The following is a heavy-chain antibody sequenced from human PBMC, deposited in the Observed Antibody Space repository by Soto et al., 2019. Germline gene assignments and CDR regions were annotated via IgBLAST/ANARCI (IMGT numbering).Heavy chain of an antibody. D-gene: IGHD3-3*01. CDR3: ARSSGGNFGIIIEGSNWFDP. V-gene: IGHV1-46*01. CDR1: GDTFTSYY. CDR2: INPHGGST. Sequence: QVRLVQSGAEVGRPGASVKVSCKAPGDTFTSYYLNWVRQAPGQGLEWMGVINPHGGSTKYAQKFQGRVTMTRDTSRSTVYMELRSLRSDDTAIYYCARSSGGNFGIIIEGSNWFDPWGQGTLVTVSS. J-gene: IGHJ5*02.